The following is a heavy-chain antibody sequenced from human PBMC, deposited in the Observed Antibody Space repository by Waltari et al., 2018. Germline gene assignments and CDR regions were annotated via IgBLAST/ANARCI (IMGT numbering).Heavy chain of an antibody. V-gene: IGHV1-69*01. Sequence: QVQLVQSGAEVKKPGSSVKVSCKASGGTFSSYAISWVRQAPGQGLEWMGGSIPSFGTANYAQKFQGRVTITADESTSTAYMELSSLRSEDTAVYYCASAGYSSSWYEGYYYYGMDVWGQGTTVTVSS. J-gene: IGHJ6*02. CDR3: ASAGYSSSWYEGYYYYGMDV. D-gene: IGHD6-13*01. CDR2: SIPSFGTA. CDR1: GGTFSSYA.